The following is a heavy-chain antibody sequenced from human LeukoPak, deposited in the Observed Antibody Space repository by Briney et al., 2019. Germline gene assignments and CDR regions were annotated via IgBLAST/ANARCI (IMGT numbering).Heavy chain of an antibody. J-gene: IGHJ5*02. CDR3: ARGDCSSTSCYAYNWFDP. Sequence: ASVKVSCKASGYTFTSYDINWVRQATGQGLEWMGWMNPNSGNTGYAQKFQGRVTMTRNTSISTAYMELSSLRSEDTAVYYCARGDCSSTSCYAYNWFDPWGQGTLVTVSS. CDR1: GYTFTSYD. V-gene: IGHV1-8*01. D-gene: IGHD2-2*01. CDR2: MNPNSGNT.